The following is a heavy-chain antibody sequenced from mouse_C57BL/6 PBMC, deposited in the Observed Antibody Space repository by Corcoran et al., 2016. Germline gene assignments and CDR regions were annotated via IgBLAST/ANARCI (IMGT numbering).Heavy chain of an antibody. CDR2: INTYSGVP. J-gene: IGHJ2*01. CDR1: GYTFTTYG. D-gene: IGHD1-1*01. V-gene: IGHV9-3*01. CDR3: ARWIYYYGSSY. Sequence: QIQLVQSGPELKKPGETVKISCKASGYTFTTYGMSWVKQAPGKGLKWMGWINTYSGVPTYADDFKGRFAFSLETSASTAYLQINNLKNEDTATYFCARWIYYYGSSYWGQGTTLTVSS.